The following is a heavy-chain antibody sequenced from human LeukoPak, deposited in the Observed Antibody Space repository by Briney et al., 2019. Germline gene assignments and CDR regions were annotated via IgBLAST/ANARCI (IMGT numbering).Heavy chain of an antibody. CDR2: IYSGGAT. J-gene: IGHJ4*02. D-gene: IGHD1-26*01. Sequence: PGGSLRLSCAASGFTVSSNYMSWVRQAPGKGLEWVSGIYSGGATYSADSVKGRFTISRDNSKNTLYLQMNSLRAEDTAVYYCARAGSGSYPFDYWGQGTLVTVSS. CDR3: ARAGSGSYPFDY. CDR1: GFTVSSNY. V-gene: IGHV3-53*01.